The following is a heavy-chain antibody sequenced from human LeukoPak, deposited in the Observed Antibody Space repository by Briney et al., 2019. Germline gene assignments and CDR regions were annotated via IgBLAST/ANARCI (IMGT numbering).Heavy chain of an antibody. CDR2: IYYSGST. D-gene: IGHD3-22*01. CDR3: ARDHSSGFYGMDV. Sequence: SETLSLTCSVSGGFNTHYYWSWIRQPPGKGLEWIGYIYYSGSTYYNPSLKSRVTISVDTSKNQFSLKLSSVTAADTAVYYCARDHSSGFYGMDVWGQGTTVTVSS. CDR1: GGFNTHYY. V-gene: IGHV4-59*06. J-gene: IGHJ6*02.